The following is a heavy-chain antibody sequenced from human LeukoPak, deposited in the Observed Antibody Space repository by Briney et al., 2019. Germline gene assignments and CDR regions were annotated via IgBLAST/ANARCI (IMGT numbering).Heavy chain of an antibody. CDR3: ARKRMGGPLDS. D-gene: IGHD3-16*01. CDR1: GGSISSSSYY. CDR2: IYYSGST. J-gene: IGHJ5*01. V-gene: IGHV4-39*07. Sequence: TPSETLSLTCTVSGGSISSSSYYWGWIRQPPGKGLEWNGSIYYSGSTYYNPSLKSRVTISVDTSKNQFSLKLSSVTAADTAVYSWARKRMGGPLDSWAREPLFPVP.